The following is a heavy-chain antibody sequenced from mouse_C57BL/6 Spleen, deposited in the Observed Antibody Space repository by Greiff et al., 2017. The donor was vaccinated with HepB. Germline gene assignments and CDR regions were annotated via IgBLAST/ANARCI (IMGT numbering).Heavy chain of an antibody. J-gene: IGHJ4*01. CDR2: ISSGGDYI. D-gene: IGHD1-1*01. Sequence: EVKVVESGEGLVKPGGSLKLSCAASGFTFSSYAMSWVRQTPEKRLEWVAYISSGGDYIYYADTVKGRFTISRDNARNTLYLQMSSLKSEDTAMYYCTRVYYYGSSAMDYWGQGTSVTVSS. V-gene: IGHV5-9-1*02. CDR1: GFTFSSYA. CDR3: TRVYYYGSSAMDY.